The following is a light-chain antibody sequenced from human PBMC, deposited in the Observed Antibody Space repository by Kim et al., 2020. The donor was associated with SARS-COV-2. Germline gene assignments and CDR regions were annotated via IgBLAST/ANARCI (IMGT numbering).Light chain of an antibody. CDR3: QAWDSSTVV. V-gene: IGLV3-1*01. CDR1: KLGDKY. CDR2: QDS. Sequence: VSPVQTASLTGSGDKLGDKYACWYQQKPGQSPVLVIYQDSKRPSGIPERFSGSNSGNTATLTISGTQAMDEADYYCQAWDSSTVVFGEGTQLTVL. J-gene: IGLJ2*01.